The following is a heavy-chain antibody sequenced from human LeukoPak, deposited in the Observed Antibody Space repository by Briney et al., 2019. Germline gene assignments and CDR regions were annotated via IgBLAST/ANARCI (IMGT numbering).Heavy chain of an antibody. CDR2: VSAYNGNT. CDR3: ARVSGGSGWTYYYYGMDV. D-gene: IGHD6-19*01. V-gene: IGHV1-18*01. CDR1: GYTFTSYG. Sequence: ASVKVSCKASGYTFTSYGISWVRQAPGQGLEWMGWVSAYNGNTNYAQKLQGRVTMTTDTSTSTAYMELRSLRSDDTAVYYCARVSGGSGWTYYYYGMDVWGQGTTVTVSS. J-gene: IGHJ6*02.